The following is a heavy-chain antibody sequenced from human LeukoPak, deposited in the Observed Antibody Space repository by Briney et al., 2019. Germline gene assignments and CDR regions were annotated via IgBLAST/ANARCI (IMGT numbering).Heavy chain of an antibody. J-gene: IGHJ6*03. D-gene: IGHD3-10*01. Sequence: GESLKISCTGSGYSFTSYWIGWVRQMPGKGLEWMGIIYPGDSDTRYSPSFQGQVTISADKSISTAYLQWSSLKASDTAMYYCARRSGLWFGDNYYYYMDVWGKGTTVTISS. CDR1: GYSFTSYW. CDR3: ARRSGLWFGDNYYYYMDV. CDR2: IYPGDSDT. V-gene: IGHV5-51*01.